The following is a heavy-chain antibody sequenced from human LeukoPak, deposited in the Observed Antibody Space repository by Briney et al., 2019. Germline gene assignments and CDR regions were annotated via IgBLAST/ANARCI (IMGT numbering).Heavy chain of an antibody. Sequence: SETLSLTCTVSGGSISSYYWSWIRQPPGKGLEWIGDIYYSGSTNYNPSLKSRVTISVDTSKNQFSLKLSSVTAADTAVYYCARGGDSSGYYYPNFDYWGQGTLVTVSS. CDR3: ARGGDSSGYYYPNFDY. V-gene: IGHV4-59*01. CDR2: IYYSGST. D-gene: IGHD3-22*01. CDR1: GGSISSYY. J-gene: IGHJ4*02.